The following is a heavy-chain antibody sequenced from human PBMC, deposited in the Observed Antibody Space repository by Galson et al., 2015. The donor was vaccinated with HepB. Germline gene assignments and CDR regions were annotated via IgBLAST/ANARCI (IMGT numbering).Heavy chain of an antibody. D-gene: IGHD6-19*01. J-gene: IGHJ6*02. CDR1: GFTFSSYW. Sequence: SLRLSCAASGFTFSSYWMSWVRQAPGKGLEWVANIKQDGSEKYYVDSVKGRFTISRDNAKNSLYLQMNSLRAEDTAVYYCARDERQWLMYGMDVWGQGTTVTVSS. V-gene: IGHV3-7*03. CDR2: IKQDGSEK. CDR3: ARDERQWLMYGMDV.